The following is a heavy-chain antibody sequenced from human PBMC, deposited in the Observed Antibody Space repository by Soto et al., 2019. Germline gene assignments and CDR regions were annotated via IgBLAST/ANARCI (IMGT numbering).Heavy chain of an antibody. Sequence: EVQLVESGGGLVQPGGSLRLSCAASGFTFSSYSMNWVRQAPGKGLEWVSYISSSSSTIYYADSVKGRFTISRDNAKNSLYLQTNSLRDEDTAVYYCARDTVTTGNRDWGQGTLVTVSS. V-gene: IGHV3-48*02. CDR3: ARDTVTTGNRD. D-gene: IGHD4-4*01. J-gene: IGHJ4*02. CDR1: GFTFSSYS. CDR2: ISSSSSTI.